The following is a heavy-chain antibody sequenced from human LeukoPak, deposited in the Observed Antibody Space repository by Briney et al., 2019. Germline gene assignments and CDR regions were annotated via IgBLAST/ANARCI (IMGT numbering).Heavy chain of an antibody. CDR3: ARAYDFWSGYPYYYMDV. J-gene: IGHJ6*03. V-gene: IGHV4-4*07. CDR1: GASISTYY. Sequence: SPSETLSLTCTVSGASISTYYWSWIRQPAGKGLEWIGRMYNTGSTNYNPSLKSRVTMSVDTSKNQFSLKLSSVTAADTAVYYCARAYDFWSGYPYYYMDVWGKGTTVTVSS. D-gene: IGHD3-3*01. CDR2: MYNTGST.